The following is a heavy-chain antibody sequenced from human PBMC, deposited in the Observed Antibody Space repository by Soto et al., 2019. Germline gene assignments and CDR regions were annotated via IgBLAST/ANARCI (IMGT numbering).Heavy chain of an antibody. CDR2: IGGSGTMT. CDR3: VKCDVLKPTAGGWCNWFDP. Sequence: EVQLLESGGILAQPGGSLRLSCAASGFSFGTFAMNWVRQAPGEGLEWVSSIGGSGTMTHYADSVKGRFTISRDNSKNMVYLQMNTLRAEDTAVYYCVKCDVLKPTAGGWCNWFDPWGQGTLVTVSS. J-gene: IGHJ5*02. CDR1: GFSFGTFA. D-gene: IGHD2-21*01. V-gene: IGHV3-23*01.